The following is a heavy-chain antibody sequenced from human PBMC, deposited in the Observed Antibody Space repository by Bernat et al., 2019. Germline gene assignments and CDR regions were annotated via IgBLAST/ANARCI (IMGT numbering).Heavy chain of an antibody. D-gene: IGHD3-10*01. J-gene: IGHJ5*02. CDR1: GGSFSGYY. V-gene: IGHV4-34*01. Sequence: QVQLQQWGAGLLKPSETLSLTCAVYGGSFSGYYWSWIRQPPGKGLEWIGEINHSGSTNYNPSLKSRVTISVDTSKNQFSLKLSSVTAADTAVYYCARAPRGSTMVQNRPGWFDHWGQGTLVTVSS. CDR2: INHSGST. CDR3: ARAPRGSTMVQNRPGWFDH.